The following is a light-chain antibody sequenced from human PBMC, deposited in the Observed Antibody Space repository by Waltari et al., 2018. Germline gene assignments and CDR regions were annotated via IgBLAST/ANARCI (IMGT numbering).Light chain of an antibody. CDR1: SLRGYY. CDR2: GKN. V-gene: IGLV3-19*01. J-gene: IGLJ1*01. Sequence: SSELTQDPAVSVALGQTVRITCQGDSLRGYYASWYQQKPGQAPVLVIYGKNNRPSGIPDRFSCSSSGNTASLTITGAQAEDEAEYYCYSRDSSGDHLRVFGAGTKVTVL. CDR3: YSRDSSGDHLRV.